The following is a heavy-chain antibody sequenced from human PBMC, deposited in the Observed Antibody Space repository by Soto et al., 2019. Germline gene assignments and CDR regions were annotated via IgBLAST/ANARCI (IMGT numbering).Heavy chain of an antibody. J-gene: IGHJ6*02. CDR1: GGTFSSYA. V-gene: IGHV1-69*12. CDR3: ARSHSAVRFYYGMDD. CDR2: IIPIFGTA. Sequence: QVQLVQSGAEVKKPGSSVKVSCKASGGTFSSYAISWVRQAPGQGLEWMGGIIPIFGTANYAQKFQGRVTITADESTSTAYTELSSPRSADTAVYYCARSHSAVRFYYGMDDWGQGTTVTVSS. D-gene: IGHD3-10*01.